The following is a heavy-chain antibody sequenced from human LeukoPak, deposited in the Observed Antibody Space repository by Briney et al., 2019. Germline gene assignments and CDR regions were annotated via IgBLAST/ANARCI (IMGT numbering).Heavy chain of an antibody. CDR3: AKDGTYYYGSGSYYIDY. D-gene: IGHD3-10*01. Sequence: GGSLRLSCAASGFTLSSYGVHWVRQAPGKGLEWVAVISYDGSNKYYADSVKGRFTISRDNSKNTLYLQMNSLRAEDTAVYYCAKDGTYYYGSGSYYIDYWGQGTLVTVSS. CDR1: GFTLSSYG. V-gene: IGHV3-30*18. J-gene: IGHJ4*02. CDR2: ISYDGSNK.